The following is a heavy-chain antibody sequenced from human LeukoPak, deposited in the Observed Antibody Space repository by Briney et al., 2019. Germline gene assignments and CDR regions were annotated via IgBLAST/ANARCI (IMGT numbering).Heavy chain of an antibody. CDR3: ARRHYADLDY. Sequence: PGGSLRLSCAASGFTFSSYEMNWVRQAPGKGLEWVSYISSSGSATYYADSVKGRFTISRDNAKNSLYLQMNSLRAEDTAVYYCARRHYADLDYWGQGTLVTVSS. V-gene: IGHV3-48*03. CDR1: GFTFSSYE. D-gene: IGHD3-16*01. J-gene: IGHJ4*02. CDR2: ISSSGSAT.